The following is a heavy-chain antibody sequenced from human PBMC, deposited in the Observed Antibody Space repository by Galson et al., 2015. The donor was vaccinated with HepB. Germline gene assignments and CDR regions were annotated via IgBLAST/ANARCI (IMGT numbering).Heavy chain of an antibody. Sequence: CAISGDSVSSNSAAWNWIRHSPSRGLEWLGRTYYRSKWYNDYAVSVRSRITINPDTSKNQFSLKLSSVTAADTAVYYCARHWVHDFWSGYTPAPPEYNWFDPWGQGTLVTVSS. D-gene: IGHD3-3*01. J-gene: IGHJ5*02. CDR1: GDSVSSNSAA. CDR3: ARHWVHDFWSGYTPAPPEYNWFDP. V-gene: IGHV6-1*01. CDR2: TYYRSKWYN.